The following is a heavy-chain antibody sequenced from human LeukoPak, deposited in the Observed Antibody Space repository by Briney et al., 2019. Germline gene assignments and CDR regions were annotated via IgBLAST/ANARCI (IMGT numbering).Heavy chain of an antibody. Sequence: ASVKVSCKASGYTFTSYGISWVRQAPGQGLEWMGWINPNSGGSNYAQKFQGRVTMTRDRPISTAYMELKSLRSDDTAVYYCARGSYWYDAWGQGTLVTVSS. CDR3: ARGSYWYDA. V-gene: IGHV1-2*02. CDR2: INPNSGGS. J-gene: IGHJ5*02. D-gene: IGHD6-13*01. CDR1: GYTFTSYG.